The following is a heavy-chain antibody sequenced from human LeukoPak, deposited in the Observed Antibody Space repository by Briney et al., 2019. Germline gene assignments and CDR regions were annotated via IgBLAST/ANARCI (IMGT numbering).Heavy chain of an antibody. J-gene: IGHJ6*03. CDR2: IYYSGST. CDR3: AREKGSRKSSYYYMDV. CDR1: GGSISSHY. D-gene: IGHD1-26*01. V-gene: IGHV4-59*11. Sequence: NASGTLSLTCTVSGGSISSHYWSWIRQPPGKGLEWIGYIYYSGSTNYNPSLKSRVTISVDTSKNQFSLKLSSVTAADTAVYYCAREKGSRKSSYYYMDVWGKGTTVTVSS.